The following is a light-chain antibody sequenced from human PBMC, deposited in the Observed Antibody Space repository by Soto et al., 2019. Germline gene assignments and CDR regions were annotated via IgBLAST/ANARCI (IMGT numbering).Light chain of an antibody. V-gene: IGLV1-44*01. CDR2: SNN. J-gene: IGLJ3*02. CDR3: AAWDDSLNGPV. CDR1: SSNIGSNT. Sequence: QSVLTQPPSASGTPGQRVTISCSGSSSNIGSNTVNWYQQLPGTAPKLLIYSNNQRPSGVPDRFSGSKSGTSASLAISGLQSEDAADYYCAAWDDSLNGPVFGGGTKVTVL.